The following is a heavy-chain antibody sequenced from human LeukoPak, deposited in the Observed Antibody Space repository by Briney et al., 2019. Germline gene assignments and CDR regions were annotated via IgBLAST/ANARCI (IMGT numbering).Heavy chain of an antibody. V-gene: IGHV5-51*01. CDR3: ARRVSSSGFDAFDV. Sequence: HGESLKISCKGSGYSFATYWIGWVRQMPGKGLEWMGINYPGDSDTTYSPSFQGQVTMSADKSISTAYLQWSSLKASDTAMYYCARRVSSSGFDAFDVWGQGTMVTVSS. J-gene: IGHJ3*01. CDR2: NYPGDSDT. D-gene: IGHD5-12*01. CDR1: GYSFATYW.